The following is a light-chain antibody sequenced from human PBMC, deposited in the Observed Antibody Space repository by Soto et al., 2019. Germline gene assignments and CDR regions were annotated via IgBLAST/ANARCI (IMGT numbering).Light chain of an antibody. CDR2: GAS. J-gene: IGKJ5*01. V-gene: IGKV3-20*01. CDR3: QRYGRSPIN. CDR1: QSVSSEY. Sequence: EIVLTHSPGTLSLSPGERSTLSCRASQSVSSEYLALYQQKPGQAPRLLIYGASSRATGISDRFSGSGSGTEFNLTIRRLEPEDFAVYYCQRYGRSPINLGQGTRLAIK.